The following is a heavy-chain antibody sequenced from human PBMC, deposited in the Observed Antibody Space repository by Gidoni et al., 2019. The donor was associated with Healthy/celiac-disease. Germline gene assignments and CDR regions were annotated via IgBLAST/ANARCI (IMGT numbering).Heavy chain of an antibody. Sequence: EVQLVESGGGLVQPGRSLRLSCAASGFTFDDYAMHWVRQAPGKGMGLVSGISWNSGSIGYADSVKGRFTISRDNAKNSLYLQMNSLRAEDTALYYCAKGSRSPYYYYGMDVWGQGTTVTVSS. CDR2: ISWNSGSI. J-gene: IGHJ6*02. V-gene: IGHV3-9*01. CDR3: AKGSRSPYYYYGMDV. CDR1: GFTFDDYA.